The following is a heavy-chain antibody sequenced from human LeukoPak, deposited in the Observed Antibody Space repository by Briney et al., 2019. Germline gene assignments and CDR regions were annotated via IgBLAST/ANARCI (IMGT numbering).Heavy chain of an antibody. D-gene: IGHD1-1*01. J-gene: IGHJ3*02. CDR2: ISGSGGST. CDR1: GFTFSSYA. V-gene: IGHV3-23*01. Sequence: GGSLRLSCAASGFTFSSYAMSWVRQAPGKGLEWVSAISGSGGSTYYADSVKGRFTISRDNSKNTLYLQMNSLKTEDTGVYYCTTDHNWKASDAFDIWGQGTLVTVSS. CDR3: TTDHNWKASDAFDI.